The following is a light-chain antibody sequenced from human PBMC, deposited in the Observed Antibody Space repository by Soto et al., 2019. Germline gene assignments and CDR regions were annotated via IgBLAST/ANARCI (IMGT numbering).Light chain of an antibody. CDR2: EVN. CDR3: SSYAGYSNLV. Sequence: QSALTQPPSASGSPGQSVTISCTGTSSDVGDYNYVSWYQQHPGKAPKLMIYEVNKRPSGVPDRFSGSKSGNTASLTVSGLPAEEEDDYYCSSYAGYSNLVFGGGTKVTVL. J-gene: IGLJ2*01. V-gene: IGLV2-8*01. CDR1: SSDVGDYNY.